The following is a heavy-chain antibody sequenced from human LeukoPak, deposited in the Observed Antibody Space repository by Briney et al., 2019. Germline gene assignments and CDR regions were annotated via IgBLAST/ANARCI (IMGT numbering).Heavy chain of an antibody. J-gene: IGHJ4*02. CDR3: ARVPYGSGTYTDY. V-gene: IGHV3-30-3*01. Sequence: PGRSLRLSCAASGFTFSTYAMHWVRQAPGKGLEWVAVITYDGSDKYYADSVKGRFTISRDNSKNTVYLQMNSLRAEDTAVYYCARVPYGSGTYTDYWGQGTLVTVSS. D-gene: IGHD3-10*01. CDR1: GFTFSTYA. CDR2: ITYDGSDK.